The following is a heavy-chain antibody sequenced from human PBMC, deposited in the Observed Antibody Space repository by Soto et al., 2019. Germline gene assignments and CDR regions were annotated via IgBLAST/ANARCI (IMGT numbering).Heavy chain of an antibody. J-gene: IGHJ4*02. CDR3: AWGDLCNKVQY. Sequence: QVLLQESGPGLVKPSQTLSLTCTVSGGSISSGDCWRWIRQHPEKGLEWVGVIYDSGSTSHNPSPKSRVTMSKDTSKNQFSPHLNAVTAAATAVYFCAWGDLCNKVQYWGQGTLVTVSS. D-gene: IGHD3-16*01. V-gene: IGHV4-31*03. CDR2: IYDSGST. CDR1: GGSISSGDC.